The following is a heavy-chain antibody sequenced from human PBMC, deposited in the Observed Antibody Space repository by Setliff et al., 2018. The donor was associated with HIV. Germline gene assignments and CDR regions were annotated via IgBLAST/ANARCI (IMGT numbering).Heavy chain of an antibody. J-gene: IGHJ2*01. CDR1: GGSISSYY. D-gene: IGHD6-6*01. CDR2: IYYSGST. V-gene: IGHV4-59*01. Sequence: SETLSLTCTVSGGSISSYYWSWIRQPPGKGLEWIGYIYYSGSTNYNPSLKSRVTISVDTSKNQFSLKLNSMTAADTAVYYCARDSDLDYSSSARWYFDLWGRGTLVTVS. CDR3: ARDSDLDYSSSARWYFDL.